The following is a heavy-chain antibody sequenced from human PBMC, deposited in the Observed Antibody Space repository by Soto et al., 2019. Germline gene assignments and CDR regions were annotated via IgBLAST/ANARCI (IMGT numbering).Heavy chain of an antibody. V-gene: IGHV3-74*01. J-gene: IGHJ6*02. CDR2: INGDGSST. CDR3: ARALGNPWDDYYYGMDV. D-gene: IGHD1-26*01. CDR1: GFTFSTYW. Sequence: PGGSLRLSCAASGFTFSTYWMHWVRQTPEKGLVWVSRINGDGSSTRYADSVSGRFTISRDNAKNTLYLQMNSLRAEDTAVYYCARALGNPWDDYYYGMDVWGQGTTVTVSS.